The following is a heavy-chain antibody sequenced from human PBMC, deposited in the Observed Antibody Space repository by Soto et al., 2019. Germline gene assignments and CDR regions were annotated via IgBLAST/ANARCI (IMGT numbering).Heavy chain of an antibody. J-gene: IGHJ3*02. Sequence: VDSLKVSFKFSGYRFTSYLIFFVLQMPGKGLEWMGIIYPGDSDTRYSPSFQGHVTISADKSFTTAYLQWSSLKASDTAMYYCAQPTRINEDFDIWGPGTMV. CDR1: GYRFTSYL. CDR3: AQPTRINEDFDI. CDR2: IYPGDSDT. V-gene: IGHV5-51*01.